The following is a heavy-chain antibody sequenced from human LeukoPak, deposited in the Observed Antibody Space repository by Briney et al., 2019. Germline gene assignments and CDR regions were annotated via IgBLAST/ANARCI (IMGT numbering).Heavy chain of an antibody. D-gene: IGHD3-9*01. Sequence: ASVKVSCKASGYTFTSYDINWVRQATGQGLEWMGWMNPNSGNTGYAQKFQGRVTITRNTSISTAYMELSSLRSDDTAVYYCARERGFILTGYPNWFDPWGQGTLVTVSS. CDR1: GYTFTSYD. CDR3: ARERGFILTGYPNWFDP. V-gene: IGHV1-8*03. J-gene: IGHJ5*02. CDR2: MNPNSGNT.